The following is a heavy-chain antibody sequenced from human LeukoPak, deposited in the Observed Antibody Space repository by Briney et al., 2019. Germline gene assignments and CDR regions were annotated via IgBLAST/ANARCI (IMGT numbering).Heavy chain of an antibody. D-gene: IGHD3-22*01. CDR3: ARLLYYYDSSGYYQRDNWFDP. CDR2: IYYSGST. CDR1: SGSVSSSDYY. J-gene: IGHJ5*02. Sequence: SETLSLTCTVSSGSVSSSDYYWGWIRQPPGKGLEWIGSIYYSGSTNYNPSLKSRVTISVDTSKNQFSLKLSSVTAADTAVYYCARLLYYYDSSGYYQRDNWFDPWGQGTLVTVSS. V-gene: IGHV4-39*07.